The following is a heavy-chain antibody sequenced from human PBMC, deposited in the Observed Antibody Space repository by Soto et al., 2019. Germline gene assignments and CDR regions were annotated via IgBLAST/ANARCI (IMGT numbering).Heavy chain of an antibody. CDR3: ARGGSVLLWFGDRNWFDP. V-gene: IGHV4-34*01. J-gene: IGHJ5*02. CDR2: INHSGST. Sequence: SETLSLTCAVYGGSFSGYYWSWIRQPPGKGLEWIGEINHSGSTNYNPSIKSRVTISVDTSKNQFSLKLSSVTAADTAVYYCARGGSVLLWFGDRNWFDPWGQGTLVTVSS. D-gene: IGHD3-10*01. CDR1: GGSFSGYY.